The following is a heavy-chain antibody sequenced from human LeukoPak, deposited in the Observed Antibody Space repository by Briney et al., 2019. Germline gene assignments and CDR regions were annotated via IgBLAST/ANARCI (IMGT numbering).Heavy chain of an antibody. CDR1: GFTFSSYE. J-gene: IGHJ3*02. CDR2: ISSSGSII. D-gene: IGHD6-6*01. CDR3: ARRISSSSGYDAFDI. V-gene: IGHV3-48*03. Sequence: GGSLRLSCAASGFTFSSYELNWVRQAPGKGLEWVSYISSSGSIIYHADSVKGRFTISRDNAKNSLYLQMNSLRAEDTAVYYCARRISSSSGYDAFDIWGQGTMVTVSS.